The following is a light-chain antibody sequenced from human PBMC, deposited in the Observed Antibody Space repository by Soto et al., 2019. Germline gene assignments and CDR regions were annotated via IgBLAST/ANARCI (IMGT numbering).Light chain of an antibody. CDR1: QGISSY. CDR3: HTYNSYSLHT. CDR2: AAS. Sequence: AIRMTQSPSSLSASTGDRVTITCRASQGISSYLAWYQQKPGKAPKLLIYAASTLQSGVPSRFSGSGSGTDFTLTISCLQSEDFATYYCHTYNSYSLHTFGQGTKVDIK. J-gene: IGKJ2*01. V-gene: IGKV1-8*01.